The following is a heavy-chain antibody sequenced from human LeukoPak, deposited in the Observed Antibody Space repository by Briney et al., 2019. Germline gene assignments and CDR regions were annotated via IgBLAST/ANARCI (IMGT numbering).Heavy chain of an antibody. CDR1: GFTSSSYW. CDR3: ATNSWESYFDY. V-gene: IGHV3-7*03. CDR2: IKQDGSEK. D-gene: IGHD1-26*01. J-gene: IGHJ4*02. Sequence: GGSLRLSCAASGFTSSSYWMSCVRQAPGKGLEWVANIKQDGSEKYYVDSVKGRFTISRDNAKNSLYLQMNSLRAEDTAVYYCATNSWESYFDYWGQGTLVTVSS.